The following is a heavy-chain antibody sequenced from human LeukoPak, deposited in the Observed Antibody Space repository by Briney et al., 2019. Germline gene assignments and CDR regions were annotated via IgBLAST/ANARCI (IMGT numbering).Heavy chain of an antibody. J-gene: IGHJ4*02. CDR2: IIPILGIA. V-gene: IGHV1-69*04. Sequence: ASVKVSCKASGGTFSSYAISWVRQAPGQGLEWMGRIIPILGIANYAQKFQGRVTITADKSKSTAYMELSSLRSEDTAVYYCARSTYCGGDCYPDNWGQGTLVTVSS. CDR1: GGTFSSYA. CDR3: ARSTYCGGDCYPDN. D-gene: IGHD2-21*02.